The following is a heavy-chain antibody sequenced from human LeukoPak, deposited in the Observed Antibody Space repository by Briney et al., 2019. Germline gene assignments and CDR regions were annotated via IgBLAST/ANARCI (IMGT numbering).Heavy chain of an antibody. CDR1: ELIFSDFC. Sequence: GGSLRLSCAASELIFSDFCMTWVRQSPGKGLEWVATISKDGREKHYVDSVKGRFIISRDNAKNSLYLQMSSLRAEDTAVYYCARDYTGGWNDYWGQGTLVTVSS. V-gene: IGHV3-7*01. CDR3: ARDYTGGWNDY. CDR2: ISKDGREK. J-gene: IGHJ4*02. D-gene: IGHD7-27*01.